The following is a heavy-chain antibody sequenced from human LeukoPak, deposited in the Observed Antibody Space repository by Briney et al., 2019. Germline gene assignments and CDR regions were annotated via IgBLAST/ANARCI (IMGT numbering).Heavy chain of an antibody. D-gene: IGHD6-13*01. CDR1: GYTFTSYD. CDR3: ARFRGNIAAAGDY. Sequence: ASVKVSCKASGYTFTSYDTNWVRQATGQGLEWMGWMNPNSGNTGYAQKFQGRVTMTRNTSISTAYMELSSLRSEDTAVYYCARFRGNIAAAGDYWGQGTLVTVSS. J-gene: IGHJ4*02. V-gene: IGHV1-8*01. CDR2: MNPNSGNT.